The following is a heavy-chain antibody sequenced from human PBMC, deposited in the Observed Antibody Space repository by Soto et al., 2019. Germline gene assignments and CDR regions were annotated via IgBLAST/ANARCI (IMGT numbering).Heavy chain of an antibody. Sequence: QLLLQESGPGLVKPSETLSLTCTVSGGSILDSTYYWAWIRQSPGKGLEWIGTIFYSGGTFYTPSLKMRVSVTVDTSNNQFSLKLSSVTAADTAVYYCARQASGYYYGWFDPWGQGTLVTVSS. V-gene: IGHV4-39*01. CDR3: ARQASGYYYGWFDP. CDR1: GGSILDSTYY. D-gene: IGHD3-22*01. CDR2: IFYSGGT. J-gene: IGHJ5*02.